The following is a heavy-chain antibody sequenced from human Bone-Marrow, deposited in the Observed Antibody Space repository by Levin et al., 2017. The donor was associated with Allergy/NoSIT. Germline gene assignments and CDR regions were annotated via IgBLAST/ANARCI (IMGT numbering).Heavy chain of an antibody. CDR1: GGSFGGYF. D-gene: IGHD3-10*01. V-gene: IGHV4-34*01. Sequence: PSQTLSLTCAVSGGSFGGYFWTWIRPTPGKGLEWIGESNHSGSTTYNPSLTSRVTMSVDTSKKQFSLNLTPVTAADTAVYYCVRKYYYGSASYVTKPYMDVWGKGTTVTVSS. J-gene: IGHJ6*03. CDR2: SNHSGST. CDR3: VRKYYYGSASYVTKPYMDV.